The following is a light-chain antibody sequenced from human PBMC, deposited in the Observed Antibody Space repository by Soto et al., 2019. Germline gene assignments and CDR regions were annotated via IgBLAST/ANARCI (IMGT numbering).Light chain of an antibody. CDR3: QAWDSSTHYV. CDR1: KLGDKY. J-gene: IGLJ1*01. V-gene: IGLV3-1*01. CDR2: EDN. Sequence: VLTQPPSVSVSPGQTASIPCSGDKLGDKYASWYQQRPGQSPVVVIYEDNKRPSGIPERFSGSNSGNTATLTISGTQATDEADYYCQAWDSSTHYVFGTGTKLTVL.